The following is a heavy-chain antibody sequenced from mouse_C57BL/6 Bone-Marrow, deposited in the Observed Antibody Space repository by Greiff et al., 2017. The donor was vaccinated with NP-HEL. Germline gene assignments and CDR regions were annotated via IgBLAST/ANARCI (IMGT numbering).Heavy chain of an antibody. CDR2: ISSGSSTI. CDR3: ASAYYSNYDAMDY. CDR1: GFTFSDYG. Sequence: DVHLVESGGGLVKPGGSLKLSCAASGFTFSDYGMHWVRQAPEKGLEWVAYISSGSSTIYYADTVKGRFTISRDNAKNTLFLQMTSLRSEDTAMYYCASAYYSNYDAMDYWGQGTSVTVSS. J-gene: IGHJ4*01. V-gene: IGHV5-17*01. D-gene: IGHD2-5*01.